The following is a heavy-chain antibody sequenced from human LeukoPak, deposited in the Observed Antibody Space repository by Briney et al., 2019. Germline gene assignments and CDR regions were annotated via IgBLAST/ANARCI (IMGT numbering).Heavy chain of an antibody. CDR3: AIGRIVVPINYFDN. D-gene: IGHD2-2*01. V-gene: IGHV3-23*01. J-gene: IGHJ4*02. Sequence: LTGGSLRLSCAASGFTFSTYAMTWVRQSPGRGLEWVSGISGSDGSTFYADSVKGRFTISRDNSKNTLFLQMNSLRAEDTAVYYCAIGRIVVPINYFDNWGQGTQVTVSS. CDR1: GFTFSTYA. CDR2: ISGSDGST.